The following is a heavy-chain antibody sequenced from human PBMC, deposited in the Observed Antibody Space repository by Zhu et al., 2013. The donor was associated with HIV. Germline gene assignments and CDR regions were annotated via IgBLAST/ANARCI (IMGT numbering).Heavy chain of an antibody. V-gene: IGHV1-18*01. CDR2: IRSSPANT. D-gene: IGHD6-19*01. CDR3: ARASEQWSGAFDI. Sequence: QVQLMQSGAEVKKPGASVKVSCKASGYTFNNYGITWVRQAPGQGLEWMGWIRSSPANTKYAQKFQGRVIMTTDTSTSTAYMELRSLRSDDTAVYYXARASEQWSGAFDIWGQGTMVTVSS. J-gene: IGHJ3*02. CDR1: GYTFNNYG.